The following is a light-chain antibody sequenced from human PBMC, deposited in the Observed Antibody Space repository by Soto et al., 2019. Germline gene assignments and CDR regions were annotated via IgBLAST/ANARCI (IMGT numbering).Light chain of an antibody. CDR1: QSVSSN. CDR3: QQHNNWPYT. J-gene: IGKJ2*01. V-gene: IGKV3-15*01. Sequence: IVMTQAPATLSVSPGERATLSCSASQSVSSNLAWYQQKPGQAPRLLIYGASTRATGIPARFSGSGSGTEFTLTISSLQSEDFAVYYCQQHNNWPYTFGQGTKLEIK. CDR2: GAS.